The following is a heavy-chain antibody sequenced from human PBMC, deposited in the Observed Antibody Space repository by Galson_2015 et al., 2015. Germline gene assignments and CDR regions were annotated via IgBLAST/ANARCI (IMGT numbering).Heavy chain of an antibody. CDR3: ARDPRYSSSWTDAFDI. CDR2: ISSSSSTI. D-gene: IGHD6-13*01. Sequence: LRLSCAASGFTFSSYSMNWVRQAPGKGLEWDSYISSSSSTIYYADSVKGRFTISRDNAKNSLYLQMNSLRDEDTAVYYCARDPRYSSSWTDAFDIWGQGTMVTVSS. CDR1: GFTFSSYS. J-gene: IGHJ3*02. V-gene: IGHV3-48*02.